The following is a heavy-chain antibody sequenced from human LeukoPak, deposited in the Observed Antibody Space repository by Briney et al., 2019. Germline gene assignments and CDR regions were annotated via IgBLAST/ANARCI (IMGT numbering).Heavy chain of an antibody. D-gene: IGHD3-9*01. CDR1: GFSFSNHG. CDR2: IKQDVNEK. Sequence: GGTLRLSCAASGFSFSNHGMNWVRQAPGKGLEWVANIKQDVNEKYYVGSVKGRFTISRDNAKNSLYLQMNSLRAEDTAVYYCARESRGYDILTGKYHRGYYSYYMDVWGKGTTVTVSS. J-gene: IGHJ6*03. CDR3: ARESRGYDILTGKYHRGYYSYYMDV. V-gene: IGHV3-7*01.